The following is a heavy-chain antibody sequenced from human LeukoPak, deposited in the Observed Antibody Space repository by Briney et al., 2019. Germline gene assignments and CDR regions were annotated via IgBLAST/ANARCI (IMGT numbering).Heavy chain of an antibody. CDR2: INPSGGST. Sequence: ASVKVSCKASGYTLTSYYMHWVRQAPGQGLEWMGIINPSGGSTSYPQKFQGRVTMTTDTSTSTAYMELRSLRSDDTAVYYCARGPRWYAFDIWGQGTMVTVSS. V-gene: IGHV1-46*01. D-gene: IGHD4-23*01. J-gene: IGHJ3*02. CDR1: GYTLTSYY. CDR3: ARGPRWYAFDI.